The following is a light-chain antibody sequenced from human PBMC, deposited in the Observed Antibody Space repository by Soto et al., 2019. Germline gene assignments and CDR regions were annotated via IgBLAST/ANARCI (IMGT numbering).Light chain of an antibody. Sequence: DIQMTQSPSTVSAAVGDRVTITCRAIQSISTWLAWYQQKPGKAPKLLIYAASTLESRVPSRFSGSGSGTEFALTISSLQADDFATYYCQQYDGYFPAFGQGTKVDIK. V-gene: IGKV1-5*01. CDR2: AAS. J-gene: IGKJ1*01. CDR1: QSISTW. CDR3: QQYDGYFPA.